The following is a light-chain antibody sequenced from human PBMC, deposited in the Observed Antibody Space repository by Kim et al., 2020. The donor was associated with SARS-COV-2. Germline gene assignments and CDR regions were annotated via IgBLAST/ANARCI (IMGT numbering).Light chain of an antibody. CDR3: QVWDSSSDHVV. Sequence: APGKTAQITCGGNNIGSKSVHWYQHKPGQAPVLVIYYDSDRPSGIPERFSGSNSGNTATLTISRVEAGDEADYYCQVWDSSSDHVVFGGGTQLTVL. CDR1: NIGSKS. V-gene: IGLV3-21*04. J-gene: IGLJ2*01. CDR2: YDS.